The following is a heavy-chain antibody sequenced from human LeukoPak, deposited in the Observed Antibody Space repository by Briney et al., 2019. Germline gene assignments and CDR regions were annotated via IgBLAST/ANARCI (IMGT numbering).Heavy chain of an antibody. CDR2: INTYNGNP. CDR3: ASMGSHGFDI. CDR1: GYPVTNYA. D-gene: IGHD3-16*01. V-gene: IGHV7-4-1*02. Sequence: ASVKVSCKASGYPVTNYAINWVRQAPGQGLEFMGWINTYNGNPTYAQAFTGRFVFSVDTSVSTAYLQISSLKTEDTAIYYCASMGSHGFDIWGQGTMVTVSS. J-gene: IGHJ3*02.